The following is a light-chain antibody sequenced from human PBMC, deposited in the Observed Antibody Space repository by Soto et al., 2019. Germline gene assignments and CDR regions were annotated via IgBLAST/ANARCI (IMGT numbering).Light chain of an antibody. V-gene: IGLV2-14*01. CDR3: SSYTSASTPLV. CDR1: GSDVGGYNY. CDR2: DVS. J-gene: IGLJ2*01. Sequence: QSVLTQPASVSGSPGQSITISCTGTGSDVGGYNYVSWYQQHPGKAPKVMIYDVSNRPSGVSNRFSGSKSGNTASLTISGLQAEDEADYYCSSYTSASTPLVFGGGPPLTVL.